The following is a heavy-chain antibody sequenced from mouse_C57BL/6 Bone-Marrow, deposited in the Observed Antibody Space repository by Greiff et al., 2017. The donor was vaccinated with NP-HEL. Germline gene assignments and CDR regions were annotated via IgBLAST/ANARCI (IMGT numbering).Heavy chain of an antibody. CDR2: ISDGGSYT. CDR1: GFTFSSYA. V-gene: IGHV5-4*01. J-gene: IGHJ3*01. D-gene: IGHD1-1*01. CDR3: ARGDTTVVEGAWFAY. Sequence: EVQLQQSGGGLVKPGGSLKLSCAASGFTFSSYAMSWVRQTPEKRLEWVATISDGGSYTYYPDNVKGRFTISRDNAKNNLYLQMSHLKSEDTAMYYCARGDTTVVEGAWFAYWGQGTLVTVSA.